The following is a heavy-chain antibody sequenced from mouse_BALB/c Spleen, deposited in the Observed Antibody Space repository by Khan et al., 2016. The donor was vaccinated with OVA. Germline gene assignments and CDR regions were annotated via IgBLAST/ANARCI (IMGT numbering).Heavy chain of an antibody. CDR3: ASELGRYYAMDY. D-gene: IGHD4-1*01. V-gene: IGHV3-2*02. Sequence: EVQLVESGPGLVKPSQSLSLTCTVTGYSITRDYAWNWIRQFPGNKLEWMGYITNSGSTNYNPSLKSRISITRDTSKNQFFLQLNSVTTEDTATYCCASELGRYYAMDYWGQGTSVTVSS. CDR1: GYSITRDYA. J-gene: IGHJ4*01. CDR2: ITNSGST.